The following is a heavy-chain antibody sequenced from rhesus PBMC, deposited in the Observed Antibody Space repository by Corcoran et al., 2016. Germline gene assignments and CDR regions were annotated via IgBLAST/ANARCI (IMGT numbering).Heavy chain of an antibody. V-gene: IGHV4-80*01. J-gene: IGHJ4*01. CDR3: ARYKGGNYYSGSYYYHFDY. D-gene: IGHD3-16*01. CDR1: GGSFRRSW. CDR2: SNGNSGST. Sequence: QLPLQESGPGLVKPSETLSLTCAVSGGSFRRSWWSLLRTPPGKGLEWIGESNGNSGSTNYKPSLKSRVTISKDASKNQFSLKRSSVTAEDTAVYYCARYKGGNYYSGSYYYHFDYGGQGVLVTVSS.